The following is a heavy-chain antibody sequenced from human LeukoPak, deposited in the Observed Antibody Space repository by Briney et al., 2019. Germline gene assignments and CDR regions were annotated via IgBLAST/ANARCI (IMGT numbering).Heavy chain of an antibody. CDR1: GFTFSGSP. CDR2: IRSKADNYAT. Sequence: PGGSLRLSCAVSGFTFSGSPILWVRQASGEGLEWVGRIRSKADNYATAYAASVQGRCTISRDDSKNTAYLQLNSLKIEDTAVYYCTQFNYWGQGALVTVSS. CDR3: TQFNY. D-gene: IGHD5-24*01. V-gene: IGHV3-73*01. J-gene: IGHJ4*02.